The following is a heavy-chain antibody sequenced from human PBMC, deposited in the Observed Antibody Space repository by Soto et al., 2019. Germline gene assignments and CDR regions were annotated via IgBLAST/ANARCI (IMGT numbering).Heavy chain of an antibody. J-gene: IGHJ6*03. V-gene: IGHV3-21*01. Sequence: GGSLRLSCAASGFTFSSYSMNWVRQAPGKGLEWVSSISSSSSYIYYADSVKGRFTNSRDNAKNSLYLQMNSLRAEDTAVYYCARDRTSHQLLSYYYYYMDVWGKGTTVTVSS. D-gene: IGHD2-2*01. CDR2: ISSSSSYI. CDR3: ARDRTSHQLLSYYYYYMDV. CDR1: GFTFSSYS.